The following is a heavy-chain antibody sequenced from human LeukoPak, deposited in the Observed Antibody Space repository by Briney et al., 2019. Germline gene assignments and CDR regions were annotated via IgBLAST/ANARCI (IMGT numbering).Heavy chain of an antibody. CDR2: ISGSGGST. CDR1: GFTFSSYA. Sequence: QSGGSLRLSCAASGFTFSSYAMSWVRQAPGKGLEWVSAISGSGGSTYYADSVKGRFTISRDNSKNTLYLQMNSLRAEDTAVYYCAKGAGYSSGFPASGWGQGTLVTVSS. D-gene: IGHD6-19*01. J-gene: IGHJ4*02. CDR3: AKGAGYSSGFPASG. V-gene: IGHV3-23*01.